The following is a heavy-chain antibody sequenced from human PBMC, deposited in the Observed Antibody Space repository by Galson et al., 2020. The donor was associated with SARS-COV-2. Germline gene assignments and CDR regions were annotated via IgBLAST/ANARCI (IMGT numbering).Heavy chain of an antibody. J-gene: IGHJ4*02. V-gene: IGHV4-4*07. CDR3: AAQRSIKSAWWF. CDR1: GDSIRSFY. D-gene: IGHD2-8*02. CDR2: IYTSGRFDTTGTA. Sequence: SETLSLTCSVSGDSIRSFYWSWIWQPAGKGLEWIGRIYTSGRFDTTGTANYNPSLKSRVALSVDTASNQFSLKLNSVTAADTAMFYCAAQRSIKSAWWFWGQGILVTVSS.